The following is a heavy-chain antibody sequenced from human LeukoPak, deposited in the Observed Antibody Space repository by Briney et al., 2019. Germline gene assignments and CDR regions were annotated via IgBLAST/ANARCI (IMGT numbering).Heavy chain of an antibody. CDR1: GFTVCNNY. CDR2: IYSGGTT. V-gene: IGHV3-53*01. D-gene: IGHD6-13*01. CDR3: ARDPPGIAASVSGG. Sequence: PGGSLRLSRTASGFTVCNNYMTWVRQAPGKGLEWVALIYSGGTTNYADSVKGRFTISRDNSKNNLYLQMTNVRAEDTAVYYRARDPPGIAASVSGGWGQGTLVTVSS. J-gene: IGHJ4*02.